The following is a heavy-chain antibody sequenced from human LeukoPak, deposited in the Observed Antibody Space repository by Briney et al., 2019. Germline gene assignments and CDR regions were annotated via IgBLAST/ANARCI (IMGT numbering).Heavy chain of an antibody. J-gene: IGHJ4*02. V-gene: IGHV4-59*01. CDR3: ARGFGYDSSGYLGY. D-gene: IGHD3-22*01. Sequence: SETLSLTCTVSGGSISSYYWSWIRQPPGKGLEWIGYIYYSGSTNYNPSLKSRVTISVDTSKNQFSLKLSSVTAADTAVYYCARGFGYDSSGYLGYWGQGTLVTVSS. CDR2: IYYSGST. CDR1: GGSISSYY.